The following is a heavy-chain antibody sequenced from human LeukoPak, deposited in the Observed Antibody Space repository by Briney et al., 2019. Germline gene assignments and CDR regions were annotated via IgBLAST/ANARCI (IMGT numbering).Heavy chain of an antibody. CDR3: ERARGVVVPAAEIDY. CDR1: RGSFSGYY. V-gene: IGHV4-34*01. Sequence: SETLSLTCAVYRGSFSGYYWSWIRQPPGKGLEWVGEINHIGRTNDKPSIKSPVTISADTSKNQFCLKLSSVTAADTAVYYCERARGVVVPAAEIDYWGEGTLFTLS. D-gene: IGHD2-2*01. CDR2: INHIGRT. J-gene: IGHJ4*02.